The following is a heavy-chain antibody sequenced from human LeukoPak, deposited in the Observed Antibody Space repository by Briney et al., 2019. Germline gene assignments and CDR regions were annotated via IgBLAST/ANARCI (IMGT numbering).Heavy chain of an antibody. CDR2: ISYDGSNK. V-gene: IGHV3-30*03. Sequence: PGRSLRLSCAASGFTFSSYGMHWVPQAPGKGLEWVAVISYDGSNKYYADSVKGRFTISRDNSKNTLYLQMNSLRAEDTAVYYCARLSSGSDYWGQGTLVTVSS. CDR1: GFTFSSYG. D-gene: IGHD6-19*01. CDR3: ARLSSGSDY. J-gene: IGHJ4*02.